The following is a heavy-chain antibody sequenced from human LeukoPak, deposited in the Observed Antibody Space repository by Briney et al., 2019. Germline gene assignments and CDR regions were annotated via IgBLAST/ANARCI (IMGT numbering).Heavy chain of an antibody. D-gene: IGHD3-16*02. J-gene: IGHJ4*02. Sequence: GGSLRLSCAASGFTFSSYAMSWVRQLPGKGLEWLSYINDSGGSTYYADSVKGRFVISRDNSKNSLYLQINSLRAEDTAIYYCATYDYVWGRYRLAQSDYWGQGTLDTVSS. V-gene: IGHV3-23*01. CDR1: GFTFSSYA. CDR3: ATYDYVWGRYRLAQSDY. CDR2: INDSGGST.